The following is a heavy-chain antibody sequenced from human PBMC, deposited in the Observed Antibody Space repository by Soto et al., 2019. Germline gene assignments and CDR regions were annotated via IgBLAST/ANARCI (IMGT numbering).Heavy chain of an antibody. CDR2: IHYSGNT. CDR1: GGSASSGDSY. V-gene: IGHV4-31*02. J-gene: IGHJ4*02. Sequence: SESMSLTCSVSGGSASSGDSYWSWIRQHPGKGMEWIGYIHYSGNTYYNPSLNSRVSMSVDTSKSQFSLKLSSVTAADTAVYFCSXTRAVSYYDSLTDFFDYWGQGALVTVSS. CDR3: SXTRAVSYYDSLTDFFDY. D-gene: IGHD3-16*01.